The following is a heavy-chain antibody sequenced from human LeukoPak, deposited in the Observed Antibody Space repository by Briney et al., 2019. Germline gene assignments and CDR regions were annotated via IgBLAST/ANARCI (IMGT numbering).Heavy chain of an antibody. Sequence: ASVKVSCKASGYTFSGYYIHWVRQAPGQGLEWMGWINPNSGGTNYAQKFQGRVTMTRDTSISTAYMELSRLRSDDTAIYYCAREMVGMATITEAFDIWGQGTMVTISS. CDR2: INPNSGGT. D-gene: IGHD5-24*01. J-gene: IGHJ3*02. CDR1: GYTFSGYY. V-gene: IGHV1-2*02. CDR3: AREMVGMATITEAFDI.